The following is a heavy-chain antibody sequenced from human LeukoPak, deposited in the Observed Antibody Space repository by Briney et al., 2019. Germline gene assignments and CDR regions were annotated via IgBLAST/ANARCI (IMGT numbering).Heavy chain of an antibody. CDR2: INHSGST. CDR1: GGSISSYY. Sequence: SETLSLTCTVSGGSISSYYWSWIRQPPGKGLEWIGEINHSGSTNYNPSLKTRVTISVDTSKNQFSLKLSSVTAADTAVYYCARGRITMVRGVIDYWGQGTLVTVSS. V-gene: IGHV4-34*01. D-gene: IGHD3-10*01. J-gene: IGHJ4*02. CDR3: ARGRITMVRGVIDY.